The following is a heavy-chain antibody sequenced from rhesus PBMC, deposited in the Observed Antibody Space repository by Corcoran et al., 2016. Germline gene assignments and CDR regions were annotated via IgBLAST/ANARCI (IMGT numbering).Heavy chain of an antibody. D-gene: IGHD1-1-1*01. Sequence: QVQLQESGPGLVKPSATLSLTCAVSGYSISSGYYWGWIRPPPGKGLEYIGYISGSSGSTYYNPALKSRVTISKDTSKNQCSRNLSSVTAADTAVYYCARLGGTKFDYWGQGVLVTVSS. CDR3: ARLGGTKFDY. CDR1: GYSISSGYY. J-gene: IGHJ4*01. CDR2: ISGSSGST. V-gene: IGHV4-99*01.